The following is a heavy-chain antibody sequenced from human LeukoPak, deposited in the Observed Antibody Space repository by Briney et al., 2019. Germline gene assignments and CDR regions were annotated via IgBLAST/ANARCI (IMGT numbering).Heavy chain of an antibody. J-gene: IGHJ4*02. CDR1: GFIFSSHG. Sequence: GGSLRLSCAASGFIFSSHGMNWVRQAPGKGLEWVSYISTTGSSIYYADSVKGRFTISRDNVKNLLYLQMNSLRAEDTAVYYCARVQRGIAVALDYWGQGTLATVSS. D-gene: IGHD6-19*01. CDR2: ISTTGSSI. CDR3: ARVQRGIAVALDY. V-gene: IGHV3-48*04.